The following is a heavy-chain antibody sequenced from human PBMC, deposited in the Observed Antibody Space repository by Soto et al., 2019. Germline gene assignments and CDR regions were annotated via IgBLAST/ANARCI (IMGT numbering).Heavy chain of an antibody. CDR2: ITSSSSTI. V-gene: IGHV3-48*01. J-gene: IGHJ1*01. Sequence: EVQLVESGGGLVQPGGSLRLSCAASGFTFSSYSMNWVRQAPGKGLEWVSYITSSSSTIYYADSVKGRFTISRDNAKNSLCLQMNSLRAEDTAVYDCARDLGSSWYPEYFQHWGQGTLVTVSS. CDR3: ARDLGSSWYPEYFQH. CDR1: GFTFSSYS. D-gene: IGHD6-13*01.